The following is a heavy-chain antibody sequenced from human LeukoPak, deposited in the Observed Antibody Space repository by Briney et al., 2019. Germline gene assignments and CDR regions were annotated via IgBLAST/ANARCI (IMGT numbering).Heavy chain of an antibody. D-gene: IGHD3-10*01. V-gene: IGHV4-38-2*02. CDR3: ARDLSFGELSINWFDP. J-gene: IGHJ5*02. CDR2: IYHSGST. Sequence: SETLSLTCAVSGYSISSGYYWGWIRQPPGKGLEWIGSIYHSGSTYYNPSRKSRVTISVDTSKNQFSLKLSSVTAADTAVYYCARDLSFGELSINWFDPWGQGTLVTVSS. CDR1: GYSISSGYY.